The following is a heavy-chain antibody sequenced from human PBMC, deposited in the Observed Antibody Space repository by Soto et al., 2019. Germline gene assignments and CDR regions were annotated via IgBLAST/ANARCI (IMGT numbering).Heavy chain of an antibody. Sequence: GESLKISCKGSGYNFTSYWISWVRQMPGEGLEWMGRIDPSDSYTNYSPSFQGHVTISADKSISTAYLQWSSLKASDTAIYYCARRGTSCRNGVCEWLYPLCQQTLVTISS. V-gene: IGHV5-10-1*01. D-gene: IGHD2-8*01. J-gene: IGHJ5*01. CDR2: IDPSDSYT. CDR3: ARRGTSCRNGVCEWLYP. CDR1: GYNFTSYW.